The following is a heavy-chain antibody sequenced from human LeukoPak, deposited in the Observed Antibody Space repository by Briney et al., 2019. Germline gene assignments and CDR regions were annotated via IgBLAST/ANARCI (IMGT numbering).Heavy chain of an antibody. CDR2: INHSGST. CDR3: ALQFYYYYGMDV. V-gene: IGHV4-39*07. D-gene: IGHD4-11*01. CDR1: GGSIRSSGHY. J-gene: IGHJ6*02. Sequence: SETLSLTCTVSGGSIRSSGHYWSWIRQPPGKGLEWIGEINHSGSTNYNPSLKSRVTISVDTSKNQFSLKLSSVTAADTAVYYCALQFYYYYGMDVWGQGTTVTVSS.